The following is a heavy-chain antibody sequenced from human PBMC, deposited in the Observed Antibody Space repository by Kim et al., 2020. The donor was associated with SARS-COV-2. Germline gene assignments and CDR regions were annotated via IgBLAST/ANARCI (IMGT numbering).Heavy chain of an antibody. CDR1: GYTFTSYF. CDR2: INPSGSST. J-gene: IGHJ4*02. D-gene: IGHD2-2*01. CDR3: ARGHQERYCSSTSCYGIDY. Sequence: ASVKVSCKASGYTFTSYFMHWVRQAPGQGLEWMGIINPSGSSTTYAQKFQGRVTMTRDTSTSIVYMEVSSLTSEDTAVYYCARGHQERYCSSTSCYGIDYWGEGTLVTVSS. V-gene: IGHV1-46*01.